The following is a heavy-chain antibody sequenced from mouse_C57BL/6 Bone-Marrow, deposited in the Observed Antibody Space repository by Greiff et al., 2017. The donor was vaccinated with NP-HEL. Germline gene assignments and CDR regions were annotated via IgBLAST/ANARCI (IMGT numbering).Heavy chain of an antibody. J-gene: IGHJ2*01. V-gene: IGHV5-4*01. CDR1: GFTFSSYA. Sequence: EVKLQESGGGLVKPGGSLKLSCAASGFTFSSYAMSWVRQTPEKRLEWVATISDGGSYTYYPDNVKGRFTISRDNAKNNLYLQMSHLKSEDTAMYYCAREDYGSSHPFDYWGQGTTLTVSS. CDR2: ISDGGSYT. D-gene: IGHD1-1*01. CDR3: AREDYGSSHPFDY.